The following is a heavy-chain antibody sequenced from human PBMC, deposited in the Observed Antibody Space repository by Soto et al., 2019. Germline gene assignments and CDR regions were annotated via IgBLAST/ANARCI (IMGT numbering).Heavy chain of an antibody. J-gene: IGHJ1*01. CDR3: VKCGDDSKYFHH. CDR1: EFIFSKSS. Sequence: PGGSLRLTCAAAEFIFSKSSMMWVRQATGAGLEWVSGINGSGGLTFYADSVKGRFTISRDNLKNTLFMQMNSLKAEDTAIYYCVKCGDDSKYFHHWGQGTLVTVSS. D-gene: IGHD2-21*02. V-gene: IGHV3-23*01. CDR2: INGSGGLT.